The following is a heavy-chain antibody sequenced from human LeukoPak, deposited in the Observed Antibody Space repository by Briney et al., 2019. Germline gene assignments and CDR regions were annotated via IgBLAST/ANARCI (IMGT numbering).Heavy chain of an antibody. J-gene: IGHJ3*02. D-gene: IGHD5-12*01. CDR1: GYTFTSYD. CDR3: AVGVLSGGHEWAFYI. V-gene: IGHV1-8*02. Sequence: ASVKVFCKASGYTFTSYDINWVRQATGQGLEWMGWMNPNSGNTGYAQKFQGRVTLTRITSISTAYMELSGLRSEDTAIYYCAVGVLSGGHEWAFYIWGQGTMVTVSS. CDR2: MNPNSGNT.